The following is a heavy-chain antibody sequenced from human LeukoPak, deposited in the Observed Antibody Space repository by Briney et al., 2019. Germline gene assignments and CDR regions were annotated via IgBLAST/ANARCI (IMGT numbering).Heavy chain of an antibody. Sequence: SETLSLTCAVYGGSFSGYYWSWIRQPPGKGLEWIGEINHSGSTNYNPSLKSRVTISVDTSKNQFSLKLSSVTAADTAVYYCASRGRGSSSWYGGYYFDYWGQGTLVTVSS. D-gene: IGHD6-13*01. V-gene: IGHV4-34*01. CDR1: GGSFSGYY. CDR2: INHSGST. J-gene: IGHJ4*02. CDR3: ASRGRGSSSWYGGYYFDY.